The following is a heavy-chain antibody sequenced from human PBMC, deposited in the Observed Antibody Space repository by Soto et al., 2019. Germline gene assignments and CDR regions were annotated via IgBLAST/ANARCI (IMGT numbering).Heavy chain of an antibody. Sequence: GGSLRLSCAASGFTVTNYAMSWVRQAPGQGLEWVSAISGSGGSTYYADSVKGRFTISRDNSKNTLYLQMNSLRAEDTAVYYCAKDNYYDSRNFDYWGQGTLVTVSS. CDR2: ISGSGGST. CDR1: GFTVTNYA. CDR3: AKDNYYDSRNFDY. D-gene: IGHD3-22*01. J-gene: IGHJ4*02. V-gene: IGHV3-23*01.